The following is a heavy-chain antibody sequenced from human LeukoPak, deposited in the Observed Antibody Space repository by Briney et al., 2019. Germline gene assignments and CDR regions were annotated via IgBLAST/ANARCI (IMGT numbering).Heavy chain of an antibody. J-gene: IGHJ4*02. D-gene: IGHD5-18*01. Sequence: SETLSLTCTVSGGSISSSSYYWGWIRQPPGKGLEWIGSIYYSGSTYYNPSLKSRVTISVDTSKNQFSLKLSSVTAADTAVYYCARLNVDTAHRFDYWGQGTLVTVSS. CDR2: IYYSGST. V-gene: IGHV4-39*07. CDR3: ARLNVDTAHRFDY. CDR1: GGSISSSSYY.